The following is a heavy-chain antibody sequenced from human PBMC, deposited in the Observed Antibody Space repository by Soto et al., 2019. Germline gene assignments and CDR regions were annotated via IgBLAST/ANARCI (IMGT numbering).Heavy chain of an antibody. Sequence: PSETLSLTCAVSGGYISSSNWWSWVRQSPGKGLEWIGSIYYSGTTYYNPSLKSRVTISVDRSKNQFSLKLSSVTAADTAVYYCARHFSVDYFDYWGQGALVTVSS. CDR3: ARHFSVDYFDY. CDR1: GGYISSSNW. J-gene: IGHJ4*02. V-gene: IGHV4-39*01. CDR2: IYYSGTT.